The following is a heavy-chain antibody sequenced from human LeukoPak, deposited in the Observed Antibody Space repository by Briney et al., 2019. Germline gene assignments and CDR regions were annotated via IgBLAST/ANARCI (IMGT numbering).Heavy chain of an antibody. J-gene: IGHJ3*02. Sequence: GGFLRLSCAASGFTFSSYGMHWVRQAPGKGLEWVAFIRYDGSNKYYADSVKGRFTISRDNSKNTLYLQMNSLRAEDTAVYYCAKLGCSSTSCYHIWGQGTMVTVSS. D-gene: IGHD2-2*01. CDR2: IRYDGSNK. CDR3: AKLGCSSTSCYHI. CDR1: GFTFSSYG. V-gene: IGHV3-30*02.